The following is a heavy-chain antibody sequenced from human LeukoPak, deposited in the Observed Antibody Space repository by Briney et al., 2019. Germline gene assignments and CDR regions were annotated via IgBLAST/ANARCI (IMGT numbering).Heavy chain of an antibody. Sequence: SQTLSLTCTVSGGSISSGGYYWSWIRQHPGKGLEWIGYIYYSGSTYYNPSLKSRVTISVDTSKNQFSLKVNSVTAADTAVYYCARAYCTSTTCWGYFDYWGQETLVTVSS. V-gene: IGHV4-31*03. CDR3: ARAYCTSTTCWGYFDY. D-gene: IGHD2-2*01. CDR1: GGSISSGGYY. CDR2: IYYSGST. J-gene: IGHJ4*02.